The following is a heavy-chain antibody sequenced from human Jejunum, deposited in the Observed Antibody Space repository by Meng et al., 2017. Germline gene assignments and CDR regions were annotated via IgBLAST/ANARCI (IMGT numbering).Heavy chain of an antibody. V-gene: IGHV4-4*02. D-gene: IGHD1-1*01. CDR2: IYHGGTT. CDR3: AGKGVHVAAMY. Sequence: QVQLQESGPGLVKPSGTLSLTCSVSGGSVSSSNWWSWARQTPGKGLEWIAEIYHGGTTYYNPSLKSRVTISLDTSKNQFSLNLRSVTAADTAVYYCAGKGVHVAAMYWGQGTLVTVSS. CDR1: GGSVSSSNW. J-gene: IGHJ1*01.